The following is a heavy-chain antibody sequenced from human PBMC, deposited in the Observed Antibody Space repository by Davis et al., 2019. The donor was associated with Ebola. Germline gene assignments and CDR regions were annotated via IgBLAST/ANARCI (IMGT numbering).Heavy chain of an antibody. CDR2: ISYDGSNK. J-gene: IGHJ3*02. CDR3: ARGSSASYRDAFDI. D-gene: IGHD1-26*01. V-gene: IGHV3-30-3*01. CDR1: GITFSRHP. Sequence: GESLKLSCGASGITFSRHPLNWVRQAPGKGLEWVALISYDGSNKYYADSVKGRFTISRDNSKNTLYLQMDSLRAEDTAVYYCARGSSASYRDAFDIWGQGTMVTVSS.